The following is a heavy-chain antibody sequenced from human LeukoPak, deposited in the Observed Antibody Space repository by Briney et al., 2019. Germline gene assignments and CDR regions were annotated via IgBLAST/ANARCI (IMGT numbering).Heavy chain of an antibody. D-gene: IGHD3-22*01. CDR3: ARETNYYDSSGYYYGFDI. CDR1: GFTFGFYW. J-gene: IGHJ3*02. V-gene: IGHV3-7*01. CDR2: IKQDGSEK. Sequence: GGSLRLSCAASGFTFGFYWMSWVRQAPGKGLEWVANIKQDGSEKYYVDSAKGRFTTSRDNAKNSLYLQMNSLRAEDTALYYCARETNYYDSSGYYYGFDIWGQGTMVTVSS.